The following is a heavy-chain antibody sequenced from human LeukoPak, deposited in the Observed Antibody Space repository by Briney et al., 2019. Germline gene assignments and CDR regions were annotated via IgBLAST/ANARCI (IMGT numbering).Heavy chain of an antibody. V-gene: IGHV3-33*01. CDR3: AREADCSGGSCCRGAFDI. Sequence: GGSLRLSCAASGFTLSSYAMHWVRQAPGKGLEWVAVIWYDGSNEYYADSVTGRFTISRDSSKNTLFLQMNSLRAEDTAVYYCAREADCSGGSCCRGAFDIWGQGTMVTVSS. CDR1: GFTLSSYA. J-gene: IGHJ3*02. D-gene: IGHD2-15*01. CDR2: IWYDGSNE.